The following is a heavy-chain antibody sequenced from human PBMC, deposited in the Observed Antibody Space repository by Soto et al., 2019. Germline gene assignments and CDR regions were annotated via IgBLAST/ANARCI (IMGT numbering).Heavy chain of an antibody. D-gene: IGHD3-10*01. CDR3: AKVLRGGCDY. Sequence: QVQLVESGGGVVQPGRSLRLSCAASGFPFSDYAMHWVRQAPGTGLEWVAVISFDGSNTYYADSVKGRFTVSRHNLTQPPSRQMNSLRSDATALNYCAKVLRGGCDYWGQGALVTVSS. CDR1: GFPFSDYA. V-gene: IGHV3-30*18. CDR2: ISFDGSNT. J-gene: IGHJ4*02.